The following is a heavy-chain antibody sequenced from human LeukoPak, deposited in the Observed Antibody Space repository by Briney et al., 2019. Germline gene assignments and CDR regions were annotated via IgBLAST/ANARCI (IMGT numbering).Heavy chain of an antibody. J-gene: IGHJ3*02. D-gene: IGHD6-13*01. V-gene: IGHV1-8*01. CDR3: ARDGISSSSNAFDI. CDR2: MNPNSGNT. Sequence: ASVKVSCKASGYTFTSYDINWVRQATGQGLEWMGWMNPNSGNTGYAQKFQGRVTMTRNTSISTAYMELSSLRSEDTAVYYCARDGISSSSNAFDIWGQGTMVTVSS. CDR1: GYTFTSYD.